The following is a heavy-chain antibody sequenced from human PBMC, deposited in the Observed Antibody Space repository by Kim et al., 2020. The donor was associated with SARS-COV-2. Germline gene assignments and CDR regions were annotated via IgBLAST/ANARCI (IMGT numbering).Heavy chain of an antibody. V-gene: IGHV1-69*01. Sequence: TFQGRVTITADESTSTAYMELSSLRSEDTAVYYCARDGGGSGSYSKPFDYWGQGTLVTVSS. D-gene: IGHD3-10*01. J-gene: IGHJ4*02. CDR3: ARDGGGSGSYSKPFDY.